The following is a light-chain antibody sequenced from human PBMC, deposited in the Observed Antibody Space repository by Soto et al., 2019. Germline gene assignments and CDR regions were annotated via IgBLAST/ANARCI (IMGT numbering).Light chain of an antibody. J-gene: IGKJ3*01. Sequence: DIVMTQSPDSLAVSLGERATINCKSSQNVLYNSNNKNYLAWYQQKPGQPPKLLIYWASTRESGVPDRFSGSGSGTDFTLTISRLQAEDAAAYYCQQYFSVPFTFGPGTKVDVK. V-gene: IGKV4-1*01. CDR1: QNVLYNSNNKNY. CDR3: QQYFSVPFT. CDR2: WAS.